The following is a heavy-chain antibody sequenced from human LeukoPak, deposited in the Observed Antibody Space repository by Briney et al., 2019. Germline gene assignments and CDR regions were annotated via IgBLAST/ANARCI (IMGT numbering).Heavy chain of an antibody. Sequence: GGSLRLSCAASGFTFSIYAMSWVRQAPGKGLEWVSAMSGSGSSTYYADSVKGRFTISRDNSKNTLYLQMNSLRAEDTAVYYCAKGRSSDYDILTTYPAPFDSWGQGTLVTVSS. J-gene: IGHJ4*02. CDR2: MSGSGSST. CDR3: AKGRSSDYDILTTYPAPFDS. CDR1: GFTFSIYA. V-gene: IGHV3-23*01. D-gene: IGHD3-9*01.